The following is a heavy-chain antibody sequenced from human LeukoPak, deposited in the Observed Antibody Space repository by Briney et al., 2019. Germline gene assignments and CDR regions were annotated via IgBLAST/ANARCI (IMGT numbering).Heavy chain of an antibody. D-gene: IGHD2/OR15-2a*01. CDR3: ARQIIAVNAFDI. Sequence: SETLSLTCTVSGGSISSTFDYWGWIRQPPGKGLEWIGSIYYSGSTFYNPPLKSQVIISVDTSKNQFSLKLSSVTAADTAVYYCARQIIAVNAFDIWGQGTMVTVSS. V-gene: IGHV4-39*01. J-gene: IGHJ3*02. CDR1: GGSISSTFDY. CDR2: IYYSGST.